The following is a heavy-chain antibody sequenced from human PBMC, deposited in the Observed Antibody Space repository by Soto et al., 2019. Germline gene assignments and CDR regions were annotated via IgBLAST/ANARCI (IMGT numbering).Heavy chain of an antibody. CDR1: GGSISSSSYY. J-gene: IGHJ6*02. V-gene: IGHV4-39*01. D-gene: IGHD1-1*01. CDR2: IYYSGST. CDR3: ARYVLSPDWTRYYYGMDV. Sequence: QLQLQESGPGLVKPSETLSLTCTVSGGSISSSSYYWGWIRQPPGKGLEWIGGIYYSGSTYYNPSLKSRFTIAVDTSNNQFSLKLSSATAADTAVYCCARYVLSPDWTRYYYGMDVWGQGTTVTVSS.